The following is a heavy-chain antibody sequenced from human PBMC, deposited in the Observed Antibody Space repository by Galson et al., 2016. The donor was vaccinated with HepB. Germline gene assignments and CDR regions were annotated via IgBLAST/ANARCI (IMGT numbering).Heavy chain of an antibody. CDR1: GFTFSTYS. CDR2: TDSTSRYI. Sequence: SLRLSCAASGFTFSTYSMNWVRLAPGKGLEWVSSTDSTSRYIYYADSVRGRFTISRDNAQKSLYLQMNSLRAEDTALYYCARAEDCFGDCPQKYYLDVWGRGTLVTVSS. CDR3: ARAEDCFGDCPQKYYLDV. V-gene: IGHV3-21*04. J-gene: IGHJ4*02. D-gene: IGHD2-21*02.